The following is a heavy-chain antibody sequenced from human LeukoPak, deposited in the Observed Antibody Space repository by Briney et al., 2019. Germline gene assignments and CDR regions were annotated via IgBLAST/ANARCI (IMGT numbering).Heavy chain of an antibody. V-gene: IGHV4-61*02. CDR1: GGSISSGSYY. CDR2: IYTSGST. D-gene: IGHD3-10*01. J-gene: IGHJ6*03. CDR3: VRAQWFGLGDYYYMDV. Sequence: SETLSLTCTVSGGSISSGSYYWSWIRQPAGKGLEWIGRIYTSGSTNYNPSLKSRVTISVDTSKNQFSLKLSSVTAADTAVYYCVRAQWFGLGDYYYMDVWGKGTTVTVSS.